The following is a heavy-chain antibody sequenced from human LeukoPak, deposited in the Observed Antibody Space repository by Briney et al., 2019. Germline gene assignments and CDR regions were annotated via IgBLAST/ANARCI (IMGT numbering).Heavy chain of an antibody. D-gene: IGHD6-6*01. V-gene: IGHV3-21*01. CDR2: ISSSSSYI. J-gene: IGHJ5*02. CDR1: GFTFSSYS. Sequence: GGSLRLSCAASGFTFSSYSMNWVRQAPGKGLEWVSSISSSSSYIYYADSVKGRFTISRDNAKNSLYLQMNSLRAEDTAVYYCARGDAARPDWFDPWGQGTLVTVSS. CDR3: ARGDAARPDWFDP.